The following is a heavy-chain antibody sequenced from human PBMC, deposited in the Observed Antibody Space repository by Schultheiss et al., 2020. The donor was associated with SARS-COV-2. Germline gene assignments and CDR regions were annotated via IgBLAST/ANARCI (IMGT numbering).Heavy chain of an antibody. Sequence: SETLSLTCTVSGGSISSSSYYWGWIRQPPGKGLEWIGSIYHSGSTYYNPSLKSRVTISVDTSKNQFSLKLSSVTAADTAVYYCARGGGPAIAVDVRPVGAFDIWGQGTMVTVSS. V-gene: IGHV4-39*07. D-gene: IGHD6-19*01. CDR3: ARGGGPAIAVDVRPVGAFDI. J-gene: IGHJ3*02. CDR1: GGSISSSSYY. CDR2: IYHSGST.